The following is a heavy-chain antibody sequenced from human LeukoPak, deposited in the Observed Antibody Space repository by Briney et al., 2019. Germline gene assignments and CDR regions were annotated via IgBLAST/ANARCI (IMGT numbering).Heavy chain of an antibody. Sequence: SETLSLTCIVSGYSINSGYYWGWIRQPPGKGLEWIGSVRVNWRTYYNPSLKSRVTISVDMSKNQFSLELTSVTAADTAVYYCARRSYGVPFDPWGQGILVTVSS. CDR1: GYSINSGYY. CDR3: ARRSYGVPFDP. V-gene: IGHV4-38-2*02. J-gene: IGHJ5*02. D-gene: IGHD3-10*01. CDR2: VRVNWRT.